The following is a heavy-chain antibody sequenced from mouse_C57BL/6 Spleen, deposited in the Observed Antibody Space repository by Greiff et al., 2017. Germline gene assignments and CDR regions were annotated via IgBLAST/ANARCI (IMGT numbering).Heavy chain of an antibody. V-gene: IGHV1-22*01. D-gene: IGHD2-4*01. CDR3: AREGYYDYDVEAMDY. CDR2: INPNNGGT. J-gene: IGHJ4*01. Sequence: LQESGPELVKPGASVKMSCKASGYTFTDYNMHWVKQSHGKSLEWIGYINPNNGGTSYNQKFKGKATLTVNKSSSTAYMELRSLTSEDAAVYYCAREGYYDYDVEAMDYWGQGTSVTVSA. CDR1: GYTFTDYN.